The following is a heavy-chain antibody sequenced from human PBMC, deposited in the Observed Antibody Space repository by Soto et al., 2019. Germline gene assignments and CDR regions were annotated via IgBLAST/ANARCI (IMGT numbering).Heavy chain of an antibody. CDR3: ARSGFLEWLGGMDV. Sequence: ASVKVSCKASGYTFTSYGISWVRQAPGQGLEWMGWISAYNGDTNYAQKLQGRVTMTTDTSTSTAYMELRSLRSDDTAVYYCARSGFLEWLGGMDVWGQGTTVTVSS. J-gene: IGHJ6*02. D-gene: IGHD3-3*01. CDR1: GYTFTSYG. CDR2: ISAYNGDT. V-gene: IGHV1-18*01.